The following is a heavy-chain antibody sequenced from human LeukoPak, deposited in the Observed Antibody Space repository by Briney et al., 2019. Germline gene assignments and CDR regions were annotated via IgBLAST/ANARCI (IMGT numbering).Heavy chain of an antibody. Sequence: PSETLSLTCSVSDDSITIYYWTWIRQPPGKGLEWIGYIYYSGSTNYNPSLKSRVTISVDTSKNQFSLKLSSVTAADTAVYYCARADIRGVILYFDYWGQGTLVTVSS. CDR1: DDSITIYY. J-gene: IGHJ4*02. V-gene: IGHV4-59*01. D-gene: IGHD3-10*01. CDR3: ARADIRGVILYFDY. CDR2: IYYSGST.